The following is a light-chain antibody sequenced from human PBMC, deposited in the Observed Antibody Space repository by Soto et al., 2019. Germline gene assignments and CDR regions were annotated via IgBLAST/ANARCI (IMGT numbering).Light chain of an antibody. J-gene: IGLJ3*02. Sequence: QSVLTQPPSASGTPGQRVTISCSGSSSNIGSNYVSWYQQHPGKAPKLLIYEVRNRPSGVSDRFSGSKSGNTASLTISGLQTEDEADYYCSSYTTSTSLVFGGGTKLTVL. CDR1: SSNIGSNY. V-gene: IGLV2-14*01. CDR2: EVR. CDR3: SSYTTSTSLV.